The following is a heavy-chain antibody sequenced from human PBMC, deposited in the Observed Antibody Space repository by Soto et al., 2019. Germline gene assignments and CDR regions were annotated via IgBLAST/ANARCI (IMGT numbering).Heavy chain of an antibody. V-gene: IGHV1-69*01. CDR1: GGTFSSYA. J-gene: IGHJ6*02. CDR2: IIPIFGTA. D-gene: IGHD3-22*01. CDR3: ARGADAYYYDSSGYPRPYYYYYGMDV. Sequence: QVQLMQSGAEVKKPGSSVKVSCKASGGTFSSYAISWVRQAPGQGLEWMGGIIPIFGTANYAQKFQGRVMTTADESTSTAYMELSSLRSEDTAVYYCARGADAYYYDSSGYPRPYYYYYGMDVWGQGTTVTVSS.